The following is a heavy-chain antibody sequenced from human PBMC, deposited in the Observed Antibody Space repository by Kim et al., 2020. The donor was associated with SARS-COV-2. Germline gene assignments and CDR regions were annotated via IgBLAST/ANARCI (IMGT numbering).Heavy chain of an antibody. Sequence: YSPSFQGQVTISADKSISTAYLQWSSLKASDTAMYYCARRDIVGADAFDIWGQGTMVTVSS. CDR3: ARRDIVGADAFDI. D-gene: IGHD1-26*01. V-gene: IGHV5-51*01. J-gene: IGHJ3*02.